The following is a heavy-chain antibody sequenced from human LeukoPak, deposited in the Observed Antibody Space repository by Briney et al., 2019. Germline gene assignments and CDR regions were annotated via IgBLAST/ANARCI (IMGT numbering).Heavy chain of an antibody. CDR2: INSDGSST. V-gene: IGHV3-74*01. CDR3: AGDLGWDDVFDI. D-gene: IGHD1-26*01. Sequence: PGGSLRLSCAASGFTFSRYWMHWVRQAPWKGLVWVSRINSDGSSTSYADSVKGRFTISRDNAKNTLYLQINSLRAEDTAVYYCAGDLGWDDVFDIWGQGTMVTVSS. CDR1: GFTFSRYW. J-gene: IGHJ3*02.